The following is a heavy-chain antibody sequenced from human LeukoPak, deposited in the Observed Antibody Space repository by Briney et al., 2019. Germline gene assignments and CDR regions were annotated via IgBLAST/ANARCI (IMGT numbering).Heavy chain of an antibody. D-gene: IGHD4-17*01. Sequence: GGSLRLSCTVSGFTVSSNSMSWVRQAPGKGLEWVSFIYSDNTHYSDSVKGRFTISRDNSKNTLYLQMNSLRAEDTAVYYCAKDNVWMTTVTTGAFDIWGQGTMVTVSS. CDR3: AKDNVWMTTVTTGAFDI. CDR1: GFTVSSNS. CDR2: IYSDNT. V-gene: IGHV3-53*01. J-gene: IGHJ3*02.